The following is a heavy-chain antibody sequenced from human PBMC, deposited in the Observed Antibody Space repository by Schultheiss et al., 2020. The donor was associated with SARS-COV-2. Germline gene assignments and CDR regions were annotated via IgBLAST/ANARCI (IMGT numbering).Heavy chain of an antibody. CDR2: ISSSSSYI. V-gene: IGHV3-21*04. J-gene: IGHJ4*02. CDR3: AKEIAARRPGNFDY. CDR1: GFTFSSYS. D-gene: IGHD6-6*01. Sequence: GESLKISCAASGFTFSSYSMNWVRQAPGKGLEWVSSISSSSSYIYYADSVKGRFTISRDNSKNTLYLQMNSLRAEDTAIYYCAKEIAARRPGNFDYWGQGTLVTVSS.